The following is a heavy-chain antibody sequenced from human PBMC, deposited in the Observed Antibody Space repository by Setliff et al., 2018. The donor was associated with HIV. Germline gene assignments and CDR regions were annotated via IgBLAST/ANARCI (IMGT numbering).Heavy chain of an antibody. CDR2: IIPIFGTA. V-gene: IGHV1-69*05. D-gene: IGHD4-17*01. Sequence: SVKVSCKASGYTFTGYDMHWVRQAPGQGLEWMGGIIPIFGTANYAQNFQGRVTFSRDTSASTAYMELSSLRSEDTAVYYCARTVNDYGDYNFDYWGQGTLVTVSS. CDR3: ARTVNDYGDYNFDY. CDR1: GYTFTGYD. J-gene: IGHJ4*02.